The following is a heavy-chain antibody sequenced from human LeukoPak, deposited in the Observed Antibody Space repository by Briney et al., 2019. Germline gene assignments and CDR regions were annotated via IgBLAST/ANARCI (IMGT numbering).Heavy chain of an antibody. CDR3: AKDNSGWFHGYWFDP. D-gene: IGHD6-19*01. V-gene: IGHV4-30-4*01. J-gene: IGHJ5*02. CDR1: GGSISSGDYY. Sequence: SETLSPTCTVSGGSISSGDYYWSWIRQPPGKGLEWIGYIYYSGSTYYNPSLQSRVTISVDTSKNQFSLNLSSVTAADTAVYYCAKDNSGWFHGYWFDPWGQGTPVTVSS. CDR2: IYYSGST.